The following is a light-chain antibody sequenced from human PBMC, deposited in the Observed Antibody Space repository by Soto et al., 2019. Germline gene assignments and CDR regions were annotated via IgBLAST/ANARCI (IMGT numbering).Light chain of an antibody. Sequence: QLVLTQSPSASASLGASVKLTCTLSSGHSSYAIACHQQQPERGPRYLMKLNTDGTHRKGDGIPDRFSGSRSGAECHLTISSLQSEDEADYYCQTWGTGIVVFGGGTKLTVL. CDR1: SGHSSYA. J-gene: IGLJ2*01. V-gene: IGLV4-69*01. CDR2: LNTDGTH. CDR3: QTWGTGIVV.